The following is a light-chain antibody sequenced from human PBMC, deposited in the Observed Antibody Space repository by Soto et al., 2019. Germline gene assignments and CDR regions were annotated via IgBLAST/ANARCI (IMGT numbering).Light chain of an antibody. Sequence: DIQMTQSTTSLSAYVGDRVTITCRASQGIRNFVAWYQQKPGKAPKLLIYAASTLQSGVPSRFSGSGSGTDFTLTINSLQPEDVATYICQKARSVPVFGTGTK. V-gene: IGKV1-27*01. CDR1: QGIRNF. CDR2: AAS. CDR3: QKARSVPV. J-gene: IGKJ3*01.